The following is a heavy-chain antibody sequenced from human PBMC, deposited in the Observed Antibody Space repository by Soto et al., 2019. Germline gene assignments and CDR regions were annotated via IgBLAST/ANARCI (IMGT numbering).Heavy chain of an antibody. CDR2: IYSGGYT. D-gene: IGHD6-25*01. CDR3: GTPPGGGGY. V-gene: IGHV3-53*01. J-gene: IGHJ4*02. Sequence: EVQLVESGGGLIQPGGSLRLSCAVSGFTVSNNYMSWVRQAPGKGLEGVSVIYSGGYTAYGDSVKGRFTISRDNSKNTIFFQKEPRGPGGRGFFFWGTPPGGGGYWGQGTLVTVSS. CDR1: GFTVSNNY.